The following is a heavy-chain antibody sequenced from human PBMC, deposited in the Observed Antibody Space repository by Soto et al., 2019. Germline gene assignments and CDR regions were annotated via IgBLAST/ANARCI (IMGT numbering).Heavy chain of an antibody. CDR2: IYYSGST. CDR3: ARARRNYYDSSGYPYYFDY. Sequence: SETLSLTCTVSGGSISSGGYYWSWIRQHPGKCLEWIGYIYYSGSTYYNPSLKSRVIISVDTSKNQLSLKLSSVTAADTAVYYCARARRNYYDSSGYPYYFDYWGQGTLVTVSS. D-gene: IGHD3-22*01. V-gene: IGHV4-31*02. CDR1: GGSISSGGYY. J-gene: IGHJ4*02.